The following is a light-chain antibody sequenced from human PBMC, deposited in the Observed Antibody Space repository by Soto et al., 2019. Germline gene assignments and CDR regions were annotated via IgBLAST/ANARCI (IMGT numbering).Light chain of an antibody. CDR1: QSVLYSSNNKNY. Sequence: DIVMTQSPDSLAVSLGERATINCKSSQSVLYSSNNKNYLAWYQQKPGQPPKLLIYWASTRESGVPDRFSGSGSGTDFTLTISTLQAEDLAVYYFQQYFIPPWTLGQGTKVEIK. CDR3: QQYFIPPWT. V-gene: IGKV4-1*01. CDR2: WAS. J-gene: IGKJ1*01.